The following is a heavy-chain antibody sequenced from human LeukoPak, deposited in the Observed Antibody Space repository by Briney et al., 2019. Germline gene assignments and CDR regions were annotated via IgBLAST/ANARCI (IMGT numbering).Heavy chain of an antibody. V-gene: IGHV3-30-3*01. CDR1: GFTFSSYA. CDR2: ISYDGSNK. J-gene: IGHJ1*01. CDR3: ARARGYCSGGSCYPGDFQH. Sequence: GGSLRLSCAASGFTFSSYAMHWVRQAPGKGLEWVAVISYDGSNKYYADSVKGRFTISRDNSKNTLYLQMNSLRAKDTAVYYCARARGYCSGGSCYPGDFQHWGQGTLVTVSS. D-gene: IGHD2-15*01.